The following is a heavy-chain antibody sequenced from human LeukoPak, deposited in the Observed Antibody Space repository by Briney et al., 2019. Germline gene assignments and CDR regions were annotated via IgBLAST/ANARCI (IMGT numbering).Heavy chain of an antibody. CDR3: ARDRGAELGYCSSTSCPEVFDP. J-gene: IGHJ5*02. CDR1: GYTFTSYG. Sequence: ASVKVSCKASGYTFTSYGISWVRQAPGQGLEWMGWISAYNGNTNYAQKLQGRVTMTTDTSTSTAYMELRSLRSDDTAVYYCARDRGAELGYCSSTSCPEVFDPWGQGALVTVSS. D-gene: IGHD2-2*01. CDR2: ISAYNGNT. V-gene: IGHV1-18*01.